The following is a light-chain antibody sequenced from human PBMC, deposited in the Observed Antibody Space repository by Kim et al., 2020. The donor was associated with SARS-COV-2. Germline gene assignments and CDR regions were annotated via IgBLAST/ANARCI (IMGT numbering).Light chain of an antibody. J-gene: IGKJ2*01. CDR3: QQYDNPPFT. CDR1: LDIRNY. Sequence: SKSVGNRVTITCQASLDIRNYFNWYQQKPGKAPKLLIYDASNLEAGVPSRFSGSGAGSHFTFTISSLQPEDVATYYCQQYDNPPFTFGQGTKLEI. CDR2: DAS. V-gene: IGKV1-33*01.